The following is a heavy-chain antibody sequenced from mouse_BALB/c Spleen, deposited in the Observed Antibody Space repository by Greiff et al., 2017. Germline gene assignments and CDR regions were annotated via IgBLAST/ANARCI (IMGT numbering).Heavy chain of an antibody. CDR1: GFTLTDYW. V-gene: IGHV1-69*01. CDR2: IDTYDSYT. Sequence: QVQLQQPGAELVMPGASVKMSCTASGFTLTDYWMHWVKQRPGQGLEWIGAIDTYDSYTSYTQKIKGKATLTVDESSIRAYMQVSSLASEGSAGCYCTRQEAYWGQGTLVTVSA. CDR3: TRQEAY. J-gene: IGHJ3*01.